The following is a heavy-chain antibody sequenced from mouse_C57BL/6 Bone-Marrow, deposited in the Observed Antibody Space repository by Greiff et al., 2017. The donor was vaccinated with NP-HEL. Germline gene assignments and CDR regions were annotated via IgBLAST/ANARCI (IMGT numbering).Heavy chain of an antibody. CDR1: GFSLTSYA. CDR2: IWTGGGT. J-gene: IGHJ4*01. CDR3: ARRGYYGNYDYAMDY. Sequence: VNVVESGPGLVAPSQSLSITCTVSGFSLTSYAISWVRQPPGKGLEWLGVIWTGGGTNYNSALKSRLSISKDNSKSQVFLKMNSLQTDDTARYYCARRGYYGNYDYAMDYWGQGTSVTVSS. D-gene: IGHD2-1*01. V-gene: IGHV2-9-1*01.